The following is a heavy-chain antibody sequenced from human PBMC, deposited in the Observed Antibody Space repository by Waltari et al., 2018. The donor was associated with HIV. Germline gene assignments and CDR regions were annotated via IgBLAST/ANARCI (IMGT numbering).Heavy chain of an antibody. CDR3: TRDGLYYDFWSGYPGY. J-gene: IGHJ4*02. V-gene: IGHV3-49*03. Sequence: EVQLVESGGGLVQPGRSLGPSCPAYGFTFGVYVLSWLRQDQGKGLEWVGFIRSKAYGGTTEYAASVKGRFTISRDDSKSIAYLQMNSLKTEDTAVYYCTRDGLYYDFWSGYPGYWGQGTLVTVSS. D-gene: IGHD3-3*01. CDR1: GFTFGVYV. CDR2: IRSKAYGGTT.